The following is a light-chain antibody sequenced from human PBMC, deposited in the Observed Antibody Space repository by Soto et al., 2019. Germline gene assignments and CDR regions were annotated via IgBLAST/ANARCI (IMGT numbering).Light chain of an antibody. Sequence: ELVMTQSPATLSVSPGERATLSCRASRSVSSNLAWYQQKPGQAPRLLIYGVSTRATGVPARFSGSGSGTDFILTISSLQSEDFVVYYCQQYSDWPPLTFGGGTKVEIK. CDR1: RSVSSN. CDR2: GVS. J-gene: IGKJ4*01. CDR3: QQYSDWPPLT. V-gene: IGKV3-15*01.